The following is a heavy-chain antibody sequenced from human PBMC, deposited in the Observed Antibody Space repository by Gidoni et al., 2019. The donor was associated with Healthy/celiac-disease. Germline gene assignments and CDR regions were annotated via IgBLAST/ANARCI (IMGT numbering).Heavy chain of an antibody. CDR1: RFTFSSYS. J-gene: IGHJ5*02. CDR2: ISSSSSTI. V-gene: IGHV3-48*02. CDR3: ARGAYYYDSSGYYWFDP. Sequence: EVQLVESVGGLLHPGRSLRLACASARFTFSSYSMNWVRQAPGKGLEGVSYISSSSSTIYYADSVKGRFTISRDNAKNPLYLQMNSLRDEDTAVYYCARGAYYYDSSGYYWFDPWGQGTLVTVSS. D-gene: IGHD3-22*01.